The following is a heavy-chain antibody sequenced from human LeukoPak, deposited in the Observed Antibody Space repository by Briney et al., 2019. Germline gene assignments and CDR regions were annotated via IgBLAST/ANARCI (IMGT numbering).Heavy chain of an antibody. V-gene: IGHV3-74*01. J-gene: IGHJ5*02. CDR3: ARELAVGGTWFDP. D-gene: IGHD6-19*01. CDR2: IKSDGSTT. Sequence: GGSLRLSCAASGFTLSSYWMHWVRQAPGKGLVWVSRIKSDGSTTNYADSVKGRFTISRDNAKNTLYLQMNSLRAEDTAVYYCARELAVGGTWFDPWGQGTLVTVSS. CDR1: GFTLSSYW.